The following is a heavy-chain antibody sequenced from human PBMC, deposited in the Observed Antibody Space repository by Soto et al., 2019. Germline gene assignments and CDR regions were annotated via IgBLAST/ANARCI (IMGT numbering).Heavy chain of an antibody. CDR1: GFIYNDYG. V-gene: IGHV3-33*01. CDR2: IWHDGSDE. CDR3: ARVPMTRVTRWTWFDP. D-gene: IGHD4-17*01. J-gene: IGHJ5*02. Sequence: QVQLMESGGGVVQPGGSLRLSCTASGFIYNDYGMNWVRQSTGKGLEWVAVIWHDGSDEHYADSVKGRFTISRDNSKNMLYLQMNSLRAEDTAVYYCARVPMTRVTRWTWFDPWGQGTLVTVSS.